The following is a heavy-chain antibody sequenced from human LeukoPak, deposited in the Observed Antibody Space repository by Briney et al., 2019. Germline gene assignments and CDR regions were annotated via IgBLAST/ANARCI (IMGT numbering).Heavy chain of an antibody. J-gene: IGHJ6*02. Sequence: GGSLRLSCAASGFTFSSYSMNWVRQAPGKGLEWVSSISSSSSYIYYADSVKGRFTISRDNAKNSLYLQMNSLRAEDTAVYYCARDYCSSTSCPTDDYYYYYGMDFWGQGTTVTVPS. D-gene: IGHD2-2*01. CDR2: ISSSSSYI. CDR3: ARDYCSSTSCPTDDYYYYYGMDF. V-gene: IGHV3-21*01. CDR1: GFTFSSYS.